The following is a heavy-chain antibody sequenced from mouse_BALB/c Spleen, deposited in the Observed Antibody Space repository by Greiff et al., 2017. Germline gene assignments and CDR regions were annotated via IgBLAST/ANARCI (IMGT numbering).Heavy chain of an antibody. J-gene: IGHJ4*01. CDR2: IWSGGST. CDR3: AKSTMIHYAMDY. V-gene: IGHV2-2*02. D-gene: IGHD2-4*01. CDR1: GFSLTSYG. Sequence: QVQLQQSGPGLVQPSQSLSITCTVSGFSLTSYGVHWVRQSPGKGLEWLGVIWSGGSTDYNAAFISRLSISKDNSKSQVFFKMNSLQANDTAIYYCAKSTMIHYAMDYWGQGTSVTVSS.